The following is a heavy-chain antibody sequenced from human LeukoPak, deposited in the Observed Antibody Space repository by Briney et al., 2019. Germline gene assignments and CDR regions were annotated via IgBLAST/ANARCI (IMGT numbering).Heavy chain of an antibody. V-gene: IGHV4-31*03. CDR3: ARNTCSGGSCYQDY. Sequence: SQTLSLTCTVSGGSISSGGYYWSWIRQHPGKGLEWIGYIYYSGSTYYNQSLKSRVTISVDTSKNQFSLKLSSVTAADTAVYYCARNTCSGGSCYQDYWGQGTLVTVSS. D-gene: IGHD2-15*01. CDR2: IYYSGST. CDR1: GGSISSGGYY. J-gene: IGHJ4*02.